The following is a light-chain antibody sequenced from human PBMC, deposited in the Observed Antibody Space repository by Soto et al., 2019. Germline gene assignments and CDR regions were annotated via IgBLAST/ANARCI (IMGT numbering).Light chain of an antibody. V-gene: IGLV2-23*01. CDR3: CSYAGRHVV. CDR1: SSDVGSHNL. CDR2: EGS. Sequence: QSALTQPASVSGSPGQSITISCTGTSSDVGSHNLVSWYQQHPGKAPKLMIYEGSKRPSGVSNRFSGSKSGNTASLTISGLQAEDEADYYCCSYAGRHVVFGGGTKVTVL. J-gene: IGLJ2*01.